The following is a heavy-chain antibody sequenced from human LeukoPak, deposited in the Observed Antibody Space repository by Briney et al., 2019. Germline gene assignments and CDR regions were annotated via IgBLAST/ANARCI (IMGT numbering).Heavy chain of an antibody. CDR2: INPNSGGT. CDR1: GYTFTGYY. Sequence: ASVKVSCKASGYTFTGYYMHWVRQAPGQGPEWMGWINPNSGGTNYAQKFQGRVTMTRDTSISTAYMELSRLRSDDTAVYYCARTVTTIDWFDPWGQGTLVTVSS. CDR3: ARTVTTIDWFDP. J-gene: IGHJ5*02. V-gene: IGHV1-2*02. D-gene: IGHD4-11*01.